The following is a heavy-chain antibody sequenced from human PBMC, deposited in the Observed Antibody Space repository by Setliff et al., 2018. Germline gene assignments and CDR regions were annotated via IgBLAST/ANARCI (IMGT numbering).Heavy chain of an antibody. Sequence: SETLSLTCSVSGDSINPYYWTWIRQPPGKGLEWIGFIYYSGATTYNPSLKSRFTISVDTSKNQFSLNRNSVTAADTAVYYCARLPHAYYYGSGSYFGFDPWGQGTLVTVSS. CDR2: IYYSGAT. J-gene: IGHJ5*02. V-gene: IGHV4-59*01. CDR1: GDSINPYY. D-gene: IGHD3-10*01. CDR3: ARLPHAYYYGSGSYFGFDP.